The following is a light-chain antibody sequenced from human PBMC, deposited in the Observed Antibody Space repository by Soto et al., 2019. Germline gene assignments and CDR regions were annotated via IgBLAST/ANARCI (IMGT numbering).Light chain of an antibody. CDR2: VAS. J-gene: IGKJ5*01. V-gene: IGKV1-39*01. Sequence: DIQMTQSPSPLSASVGDRVTITCRASQSIRSYLNWDQQKPGKAPKHLTYVASSLKSGLPSRFSCSGSGTDFTLTISSLQPEDFATYYCQQSLSNLFIFGQGTRLEIK. CDR3: QQSLSNLFI. CDR1: QSIRSY.